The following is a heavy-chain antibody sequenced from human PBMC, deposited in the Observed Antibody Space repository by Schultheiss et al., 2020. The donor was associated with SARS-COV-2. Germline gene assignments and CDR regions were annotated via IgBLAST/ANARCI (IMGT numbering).Heavy chain of an antibody. CDR2: INHSGST. J-gene: IGHJ4*02. CDR1: GGSISGYD. D-gene: IGHD4-17*01. Sequence: GSLRLSCTVSGGSISGYDWTWIRQPPGKGLEWIGEINHSGSTNYNPSLKSRVTISVDTSKNQFSLKLSSVTAADTAVYYCARGLLTVTLGDYWGQGTLVTVSS. V-gene: IGHV4-34*01. CDR3: ARGLLTVTLGDY.